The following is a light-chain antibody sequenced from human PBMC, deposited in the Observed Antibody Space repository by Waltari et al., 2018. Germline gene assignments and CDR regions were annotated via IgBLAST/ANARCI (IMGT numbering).Light chain of an antibody. CDR2: KAS. Sequence: DIQMTQSPSTRSASVGDRVTITCRASQSISIWVAWYQQKPGKAPKLLIYKASSLYTGVPSRFSGSGSGRDFTLTISSLQPDDFATYYCQQYNSYPYTFGQGTKLEI. CDR1: QSISIW. J-gene: IGKJ2*01. CDR3: QQYNSYPYT. V-gene: IGKV1-5*03.